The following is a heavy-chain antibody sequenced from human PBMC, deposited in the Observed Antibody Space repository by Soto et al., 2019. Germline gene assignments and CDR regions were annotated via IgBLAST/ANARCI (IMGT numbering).Heavy chain of an antibody. D-gene: IGHD4-17*01. V-gene: IGHV1-69*01. J-gene: IGHJ1*01. CDR1: GGTFSSYA. CDR2: IIPIFGTA. CDR3: ARDLRSRFDSPRTFQH. Sequence: QVQLVQSGAEVQKPGSSVKVSCKASGGTFSSYAISWVRQAPGQGLEWMGGIIPIFGTANYAQKFQGRVTITADESTSTAYMELRSLRSDDTAVYYCARDLRSRFDSPRTFQHWGQGTLVTVSS.